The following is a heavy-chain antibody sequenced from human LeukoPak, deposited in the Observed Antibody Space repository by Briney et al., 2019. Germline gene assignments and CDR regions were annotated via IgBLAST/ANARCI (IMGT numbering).Heavy chain of an antibody. CDR2: ISSSSSYI. D-gene: IGHD6-19*01. CDR1: GFTFRTYN. Sequence: GGSLRLSCAASGFTFRTYNMNWVRQAPGKGLEWVSSISSSSSYIYYADSVKGRFTISRDNAKNSLYLQMNSLRAEDTAVYYCASDPGIAVAGGGNYWGQGTLVTVSS. V-gene: IGHV3-21*01. CDR3: ASDPGIAVAGGGNY. J-gene: IGHJ4*02.